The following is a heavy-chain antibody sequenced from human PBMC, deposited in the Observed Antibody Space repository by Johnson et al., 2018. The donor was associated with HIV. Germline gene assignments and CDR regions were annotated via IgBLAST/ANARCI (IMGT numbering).Heavy chain of an antibody. V-gene: IGHV3-53*01. CDR1: GFTVSTYY. Sequence: EQLVESGGGLIQPGGSLRLSCAASGFTVSTYYMTWVRQASGKGLELVSLLYSSGKTYYADSVKGRFTISRDYSKNRLYLQMNSLRAEDTAVYYCASQIYDDDSGGYSGVFDIWGQGTMVTVSS. D-gene: IGHD3-22*01. J-gene: IGHJ3*02. CDR3: ASQIYDDDSGGYSGVFDI. CDR2: LYSSGKT.